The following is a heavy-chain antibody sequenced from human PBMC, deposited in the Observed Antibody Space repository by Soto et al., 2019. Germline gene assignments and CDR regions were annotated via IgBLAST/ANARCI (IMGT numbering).Heavy chain of an antibody. CDR1: GFTFSSYA. V-gene: IGHV3-23*01. CDR2: ISGSGGST. Sequence: EVQLLESGGGLVQPGGSLRLSCAASGFTFSSYAMSWVRQAPGKGLEWVSAISGSGGSTYYADSVKGRFTISRDNSKNTLYLQMNSLRAEDTAVYYCAKGRGWNDPWSTLFDYWGQGTLVTVSS. CDR3: AKGRGWNDPWSTLFDY. J-gene: IGHJ4*02. D-gene: IGHD1-1*01.